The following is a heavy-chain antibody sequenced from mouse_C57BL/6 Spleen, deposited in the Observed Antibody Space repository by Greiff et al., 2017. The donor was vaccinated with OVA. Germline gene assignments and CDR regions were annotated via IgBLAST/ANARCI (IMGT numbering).Heavy chain of an antibody. CDR1: GYAFSSYW. J-gene: IGHJ1*03. Sequence: VQLQQSGAELVKPGASVKISCKASGYAFSSYWMNWVKQRPGKGLEWIGQIYPGDGDTNYNGKFKGKATLTADKSSSTAYMQLSSLTSEDSAVYFCARGLGSRGYFDVGGTGTTGTVSS. D-gene: IGHD1-1*01. CDR2: IYPGDGDT. CDR3: ARGLGSRGYFDV. V-gene: IGHV1-80*01.